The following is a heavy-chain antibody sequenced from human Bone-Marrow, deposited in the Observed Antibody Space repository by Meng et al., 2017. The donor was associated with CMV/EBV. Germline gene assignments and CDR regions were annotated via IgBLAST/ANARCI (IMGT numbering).Heavy chain of an antibody. CDR3: AREATVSLAYYFDY. Sequence: SETLSLTCTVSGGSISSYYWSWIRQPPGKGLEWIGYIYYSGSTNYNPSLKSRVTISVDTSKNQFSLKLSSVTAADTAVYYCAREATVSLAYYFDYGGQGTLVTSPQ. D-gene: IGHD4-17*01. J-gene: IGHJ4*02. CDR1: GGSISSYY. V-gene: IGHV4-59*01. CDR2: IYYSGST.